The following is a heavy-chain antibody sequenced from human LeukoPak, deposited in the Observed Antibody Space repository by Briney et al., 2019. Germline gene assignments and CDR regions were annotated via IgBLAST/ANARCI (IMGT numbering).Heavy chain of an antibody. Sequence: GGSLRLSCTASGFTFSDYWMTWVRQAPGKGPEWVANIKQDGSQRYYVDSVRGRFTTSRDNAKNSLYLQMNSLRAEDTAVYYCARGAFNTSPDYWGQGILVTVSS. CDR1: GFTFSDYW. CDR3: ARGAFNTSPDY. V-gene: IGHV3-7*01. CDR2: IKQDGSQR. J-gene: IGHJ4*02. D-gene: IGHD2-2*01.